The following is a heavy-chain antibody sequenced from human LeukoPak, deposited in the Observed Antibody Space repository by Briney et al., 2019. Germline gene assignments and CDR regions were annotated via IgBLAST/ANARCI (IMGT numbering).Heavy chain of an antibody. Sequence: GGSPRLSCAASGFTFSSYGMHWVRQAPGKGLEWVAVIWYDGSNKYYADSVKGRFTISRDNSKDTLYLQMNSLRAEDTAVYYCASPLSSGSYYFDYWGQGTLVTVSS. D-gene: IGHD3-22*01. J-gene: IGHJ4*02. CDR3: ASPLSSGSYYFDY. V-gene: IGHV3-33*01. CDR1: GFTFSSYG. CDR2: IWYDGSNK.